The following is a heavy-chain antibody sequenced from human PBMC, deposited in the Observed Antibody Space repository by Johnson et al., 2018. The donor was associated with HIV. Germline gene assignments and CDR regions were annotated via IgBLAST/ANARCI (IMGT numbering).Heavy chain of an antibody. Sequence: VQLVESGGGLVQPGGSLRLSCAASGFTVSSNYMSWVRQGPGKGLEWVSVINSGGSTYYADSVRGRFTISRDNSKNMVYLQMNSLRAEDTAVYYCAKTYSSSWYAFDIWGQGTMVTVSS. CDR1: GFTVSSNY. J-gene: IGHJ3*02. V-gene: IGHV3-66*01. CDR3: AKTYSSSWYAFDI. CDR2: INSGGST. D-gene: IGHD6-13*01.